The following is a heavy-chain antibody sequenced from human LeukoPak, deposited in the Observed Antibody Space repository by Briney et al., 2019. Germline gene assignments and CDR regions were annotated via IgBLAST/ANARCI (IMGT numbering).Heavy chain of an antibody. CDR2: IYHSGST. D-gene: IGHD3-10*01. J-gene: IGHJ4*02. CDR1: GGSISSGGYS. CDR3: AREKNSGGLFDY. Sequence: SETLSLTCAVSGGSISSGGYSWSWIRQPTGKGLEWIGYIYHSGSTYYNPSLKSRVTISVDRSKNQFSLKLSSVTAADTAVYYCAREKNSGGLFDYWGQGTLVTVSS. V-gene: IGHV4-30-2*01.